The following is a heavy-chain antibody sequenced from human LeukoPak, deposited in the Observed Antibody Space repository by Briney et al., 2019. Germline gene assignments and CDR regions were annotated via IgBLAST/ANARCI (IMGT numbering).Heavy chain of an antibody. CDR2: ISPDGRNI. Sequence: GGSLRLSCAASGFTLSDYWMNWVRQAPGKGPVWVSHISPDGRNIAYADSVKGRFTISRDSAKNTLYLQMNSLRVGDTAVYYCVRGGGGTTPYACWGQGTLVTVSS. CDR3: VRGGGGTTPYAC. CDR1: GFTLSDYW. D-gene: IGHD2/OR15-2a*01. V-gene: IGHV3-74*01. J-gene: IGHJ4*02.